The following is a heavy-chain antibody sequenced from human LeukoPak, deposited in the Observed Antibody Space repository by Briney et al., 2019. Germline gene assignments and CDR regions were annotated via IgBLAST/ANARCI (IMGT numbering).Heavy chain of an antibody. J-gene: IGHJ4*02. D-gene: IGHD3-9*01. Sequence: ASVKVSCKASGYTFTGYYMHWVRQAPGQGLEWMGWINPNSGGTNYAQKFQGRVTMTRDTSISTAYMELSRLRSDDTAVYYCASLVRGLTGYHGGYYFDYWGQGTLVTVSS. CDR1: GYTFTGYY. V-gene: IGHV1-2*02. CDR3: ASLVRGLTGYHGGYYFDY. CDR2: INPNSGGT.